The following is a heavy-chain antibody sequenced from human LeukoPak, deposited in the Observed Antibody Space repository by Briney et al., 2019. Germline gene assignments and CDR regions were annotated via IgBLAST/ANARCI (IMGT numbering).Heavy chain of an antibody. V-gene: IGHV1-18*01. Sequence: ASVKVSCKASGYTFTSYGISWVRQAPGQGLEWMGWISAYNGNTNYVQKLQGRVTMTTGTSTSTAHMELRSLRSDDTAVYYCARRPVYNAFDIWGQGTMVTVSS. CDR1: GYTFTSYG. CDR2: ISAYNGNT. J-gene: IGHJ3*02. D-gene: IGHD3-10*01. CDR3: ARRPVYNAFDI.